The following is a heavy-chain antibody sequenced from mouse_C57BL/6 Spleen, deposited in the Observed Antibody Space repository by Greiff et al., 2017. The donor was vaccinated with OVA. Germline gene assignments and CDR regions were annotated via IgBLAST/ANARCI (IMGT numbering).Heavy chain of an antibody. V-gene: IGHV1-18*01. Sequence: VQLQQSGPELVKPGASVKIPCKASGYTFTDYNMDWVKQSHGKSLEWIGDINPNNGGTNYNQKFKGKATLTVDKSSSTAYMELRSLTSEDTAVYYCAREITTVEGRAFDYWGQGTTLTVSS. CDR1: GYTFTDYN. CDR2: INPNNGGT. J-gene: IGHJ2*01. D-gene: IGHD1-1*01. CDR3: AREITTVEGRAFDY.